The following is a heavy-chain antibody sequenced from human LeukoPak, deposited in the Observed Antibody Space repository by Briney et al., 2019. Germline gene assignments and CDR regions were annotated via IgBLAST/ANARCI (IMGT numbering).Heavy chain of an antibody. CDR3: AARSIVGANFDY. CDR1: GYTFTSYG. Sequence: ASVKVSCKASGYTFTSYGISWVRQAPGQGLEWMGWISAYNGNTNYAQKLQGRVTMTTDTSTSTAYTELRSLRSDDTAVYYCAARSIVGANFDYWGQGTLVTVSS. CDR2: ISAYNGNT. V-gene: IGHV1-18*01. J-gene: IGHJ4*02. D-gene: IGHD1-26*01.